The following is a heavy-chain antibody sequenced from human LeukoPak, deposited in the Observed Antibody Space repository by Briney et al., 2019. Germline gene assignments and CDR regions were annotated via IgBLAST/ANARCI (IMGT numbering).Heavy chain of an antibody. J-gene: IGHJ4*02. CDR1: GYTFTSYY. D-gene: IGHD3-22*01. CDR3: ARGRGDYDYYFDY. V-gene: IGHV1-46*01. CDR2: INPSGGST. Sequence: APVTVSFKASGYTFTSYYMHWVRQAPGQGLEWMGIINPSGGSTSYAQKFQGRVTMTRDTSTSTVYMELSSLRSEDTAVYYCARGRGDYDYYFDYWGQGTLVTVSS.